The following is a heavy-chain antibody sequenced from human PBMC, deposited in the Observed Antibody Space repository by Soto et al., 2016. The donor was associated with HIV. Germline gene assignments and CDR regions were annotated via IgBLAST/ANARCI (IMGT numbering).Heavy chain of an antibody. V-gene: IGHV3-23*01. CDR2: ITGSDGTT. CDR1: GFTFSSFA. Sequence: EVQLLESGGRLGTAGGGSLRISCAASGFTFSSFAMTWVRQAPGKGLQWVSSITGSDGTTYYADSVKGRFTISRDNSKNTLYLQMTSLRAEDTAIYYCAKEMTRVYWGQGTLVTVSS. J-gene: IGHJ4*02. CDR3: AKEMTRVY.